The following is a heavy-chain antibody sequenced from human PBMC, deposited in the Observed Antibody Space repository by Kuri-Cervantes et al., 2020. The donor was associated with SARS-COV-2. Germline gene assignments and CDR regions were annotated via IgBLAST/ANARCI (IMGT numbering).Heavy chain of an antibody. J-gene: IGHJ4*02. V-gene: IGHV3-30*04. CDR1: GLTFSTYA. CDR3: ARGQIPAFHFDY. D-gene: IGHD2-2*01. CDR2: ISYDGTNQ. Sequence: GESLKIPCAASGLTFSTYAMYWVRQTHGKGLEWVALISYDGTNQYYTDSVKGRFTISRDNSKNTLFLQMNSLTAEDTAVYFCARGQIPAFHFDYWGQGALVTVSS.